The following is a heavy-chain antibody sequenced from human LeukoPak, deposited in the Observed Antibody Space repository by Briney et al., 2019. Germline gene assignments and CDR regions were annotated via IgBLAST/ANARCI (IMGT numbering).Heavy chain of an antibody. Sequence: KPSETLSLSCTVSGGSINPYYWSGIRQPPGRGLEWVGYVSYSGEDAKYSSSLKSRVTILVDTSKSQFSLRLTSVTAADTAVYYFARHNHGYDYFDSWGQGSLVIVSS. D-gene: IGHD5-18*01. J-gene: IGHJ4*02. V-gene: IGHV4-59*01. CDR1: GGSINPYY. CDR3: ARHNHGYDYFDS. CDR2: VSYSGEDA.